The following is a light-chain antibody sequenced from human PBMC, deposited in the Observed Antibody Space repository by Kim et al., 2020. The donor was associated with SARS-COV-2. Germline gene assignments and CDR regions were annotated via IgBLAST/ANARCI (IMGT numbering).Light chain of an antibody. CDR3: QQYNNWWT. CDR1: QSVSSN. V-gene: IGKV3-15*01. J-gene: IGKJ1*01. CDR2: GAS. Sequence: SVSPGESATLSCRASQSVSSNLVWYQQKPGQAPRLLIYGASTRATGIPARFSGSGSGTEFTLTISSLQSEDFAVYYCQQYNNWWTFGQGTKVDIK.